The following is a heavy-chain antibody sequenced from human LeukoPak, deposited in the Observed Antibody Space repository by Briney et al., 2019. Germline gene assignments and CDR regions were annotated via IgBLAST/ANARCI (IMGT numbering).Heavy chain of an antibody. J-gene: IGHJ4*02. CDR3: AKAAYSSSWYFHFDY. D-gene: IGHD6-13*01. CDR1: GFTFSDFW. V-gene: IGHV3-23*01. Sequence: PGGSLRLSCAGSGFTFSDFWMTWVRQTPGKGLEWVSAISGSGGSTYYADSVKGRFTISRDNSKNTLYLQMNSLRAEDTAVYYCAKAAYSSSWYFHFDYWGQGTLVTVSS. CDR2: ISGSGGST.